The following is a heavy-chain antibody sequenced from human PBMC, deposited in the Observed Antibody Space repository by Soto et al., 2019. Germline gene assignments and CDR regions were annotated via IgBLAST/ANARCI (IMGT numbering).Heavy chain of an antibody. CDR3: ASRGYVEYSSSSAYFDY. Sequence: ASVKVSCKASGYTFTGYYMHWVRQAPGQGLEWMGWINPNSGGTNYAQKFQGRVTMTRDTSISTAYMELSRLRSDDTAVYYCASRGYVEYSSSSAYFDYWGQGTLVTVSS. V-gene: IGHV1-2*02. D-gene: IGHD6-6*01. J-gene: IGHJ4*02. CDR1: GYTFTGYY. CDR2: INPNSGGT.